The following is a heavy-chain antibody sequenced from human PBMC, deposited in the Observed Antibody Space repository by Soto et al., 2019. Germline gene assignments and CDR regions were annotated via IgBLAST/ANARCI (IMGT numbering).Heavy chain of an antibody. Sequence: GGSLRLSCTASGFTFGDYAMSWVRQAPGKGLEWVGFIRSKAYGGTTEYAASVKGRFTISRDDSKSIAYLQMNSLKTEDTAVYYCTRSLGYCSSASCYNNYYYGMDVWGQGTTVTVSS. J-gene: IGHJ6*02. D-gene: IGHD2-2*02. CDR1: GFTFGDYA. V-gene: IGHV3-49*04. CDR3: TRSLGYCSSASCYNNYYYGMDV. CDR2: IRSKAYGGTT.